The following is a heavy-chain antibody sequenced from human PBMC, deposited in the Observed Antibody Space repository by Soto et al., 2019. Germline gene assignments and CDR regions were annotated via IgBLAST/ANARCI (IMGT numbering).Heavy chain of an antibody. CDR1: GDSVSSNSAA. Sequence: LXLTCAISGDSVSSNSAAWNWIRQSPSRGLEWLRRTYYRSKWYNDYAVSVKSRITINPDTSKNQFSLKLSSVTAADTAVYYCAREFGVVIRYYFDYWGQGTLVTVSS. CDR2: TYYRSKWYN. J-gene: IGHJ4*02. CDR3: AREFGVVIRYYFDY. D-gene: IGHD3-3*01. V-gene: IGHV6-1*01.